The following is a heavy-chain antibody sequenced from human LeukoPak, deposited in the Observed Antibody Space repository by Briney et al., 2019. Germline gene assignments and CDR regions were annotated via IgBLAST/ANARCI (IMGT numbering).Heavy chain of an antibody. J-gene: IGHJ6*03. Sequence: ASVKVSCKASGYTFTSYGISWVRQAPGQGLEWMGWISAYNGNTNYAQKFQGRVTITADESTSTAYMELSSLRSEDTAVYYCAREVVGNYYMDVWGKGTTVTVSS. V-gene: IGHV1-18*01. CDR1: GYTFTSYG. CDR2: ISAYNGNT. CDR3: AREVVGNYYMDV.